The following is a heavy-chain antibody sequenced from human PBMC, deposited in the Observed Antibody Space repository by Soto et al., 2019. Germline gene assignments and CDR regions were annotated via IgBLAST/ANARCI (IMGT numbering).Heavy chain of an antibody. J-gene: IGHJ3*02. D-gene: IGHD3-22*01. V-gene: IGHV3-21*01. CDR2: ISSSSSYI. CDR3: ARDRYYYDSSGYPDAFDI. Sequence: PGGSLRLSCAASGFTFSSYSMNWVRQAPGKGLEWVSSISSSSSYIYYADSVKGRFTISRDNAKNSLYLQMNSLRAEDTAVYYCARDRYYYDSSGYPDAFDIWGQGTMVTVS. CDR1: GFTFSSYS.